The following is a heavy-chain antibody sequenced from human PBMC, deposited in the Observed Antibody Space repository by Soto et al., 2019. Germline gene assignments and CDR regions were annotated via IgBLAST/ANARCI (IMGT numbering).Heavy chain of an antibody. CDR3: AREPNESFYFDY. CDR2: LRPRTGNT. Sequence: ASVKVSCKASGYTFTNYYIYWLRQAPGQGLEWLGILRPRTGNTGYAQRFQGRVTMTRDTSTGTVYMELTSLKSDDTAVYYCAREPNESFYFDYWGQGTQVTVSS. V-gene: IGHV1-46*01. CDR1: GYTFTNYY. J-gene: IGHJ4*02.